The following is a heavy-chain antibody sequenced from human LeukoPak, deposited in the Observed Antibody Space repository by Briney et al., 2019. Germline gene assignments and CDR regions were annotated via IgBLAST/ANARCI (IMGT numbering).Heavy chain of an antibody. D-gene: IGHD6-13*01. CDR2: IYPGDSDT. CDR3: ARRYSSSWFETSRYYFDY. Sequence: GESLKISCKVSGYTFTSYWIGWVRQMPGKGLEWMGIIYPGDSDTRYSPSFQGQVTISADKSISTAYLQWSSLKASDTAMYYCARRYSSSWFETSRYYFDYWGQGTLVTVSS. CDR1: GYTFTSYW. J-gene: IGHJ4*02. V-gene: IGHV5-51*01.